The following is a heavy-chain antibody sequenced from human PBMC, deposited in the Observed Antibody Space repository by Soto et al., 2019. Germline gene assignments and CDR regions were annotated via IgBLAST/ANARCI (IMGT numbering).Heavy chain of an antibody. Sequence: EVQLLESGGGLVQPGGSLTLSCAASGFTFSSCAMSWVRQAPGKGLEWVSAIGDNGVSKYYADSVKGRFTISRDNSKNTLYLQMNRLRADDTAVYYCATYRQTTVPSEFWGQGALVTVSS. V-gene: IGHV3-23*01. J-gene: IGHJ4*02. D-gene: IGHD4-17*01. CDR3: ATYRQTTVPSEF. CDR2: IGDNGVSK. CDR1: GFTFSSCA.